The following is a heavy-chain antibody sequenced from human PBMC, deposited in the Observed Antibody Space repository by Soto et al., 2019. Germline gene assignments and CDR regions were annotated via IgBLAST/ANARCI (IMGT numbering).Heavy chain of an antibody. CDR1: GFAFNNYG. D-gene: IGHD2-2*01. CDR3: AREDSIIIPAVSDF. CDR2: ISKSDYT. J-gene: IGHJ4*02. V-gene: IGHV3-21*01. Sequence: WSLRLSCTVSGFAFNNYGINWVRQAPGKGLEWVSSISKSDYTYYSDSVKGRFTISRDNAKNSVSLQMNTLRVEDTAVYYCAREDSIIIPAVSDFWGQGTLLTVSS.